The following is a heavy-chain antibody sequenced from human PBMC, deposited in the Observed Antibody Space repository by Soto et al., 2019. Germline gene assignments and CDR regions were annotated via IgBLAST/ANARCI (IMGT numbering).Heavy chain of an antibody. J-gene: IGHJ4*02. CDR1: GYTFSDYY. D-gene: IGHD3-3*01. CDR2: IDTSSTKI. Sequence: QVQLVESGGDLVKRGGSLRLSCAASGYTFSDYYMSWIRQAPGKGLEWISYIDTSSTKIYYADSVKGRFNISRYNAKNSLYLEMNSLRDEDTAVYYCASHYDMWSGYLSPVDYWGQGTLVTVSS. V-gene: IGHV3-11*01. CDR3: ASHYDMWSGYLSPVDY.